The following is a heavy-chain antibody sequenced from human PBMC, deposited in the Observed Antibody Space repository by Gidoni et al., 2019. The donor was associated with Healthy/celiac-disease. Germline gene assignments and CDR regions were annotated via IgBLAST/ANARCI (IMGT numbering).Heavy chain of an antibody. CDR3: TRVRVGYSYGFTDY. CDR2: IRSKAYGGTT. V-gene: IGHV3-49*03. CDR1: GFTFGDYA. D-gene: IGHD5-18*01. Sequence: EVQLVESGGGLVQPGRSLRLSCTASGFTFGDYAMSWFRQAPGKGLEWVGFIRSKAYGGTTEYAASVKGRFTISRDDSKSIAYLQMNSLKTEDTAVYYCTRVRVGYSYGFTDYWGQGTLVTVSS. J-gene: IGHJ4*02.